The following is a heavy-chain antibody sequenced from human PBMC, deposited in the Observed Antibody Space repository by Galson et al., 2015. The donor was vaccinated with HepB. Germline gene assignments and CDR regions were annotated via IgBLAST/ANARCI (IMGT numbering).Heavy chain of an antibody. CDR2: ISYDGSNK. Sequence: SLRLSCAASGFTFSSYAMHWVRQAPGKGLEWVAVISYDGSNKYYADSVKGRFTISRDNSKNTLYLQMNSLRAEDTAVYYCAREEVVTAIPGDYWGQGTLVTVSS. D-gene: IGHD2-21*02. CDR3: AREEVVTAIPGDY. CDR1: GFTFSSYA. J-gene: IGHJ4*02. V-gene: IGHV3-30-3*01.